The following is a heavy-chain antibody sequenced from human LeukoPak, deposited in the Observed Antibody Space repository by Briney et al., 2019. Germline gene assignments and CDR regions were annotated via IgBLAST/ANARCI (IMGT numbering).Heavy chain of an antibody. Sequence: ASVKVSCKASGGTFSSYAISWVRQAPGQGLEWMGGIIPIFGTANCAQKFQGRVTITADESTSTAYMELSSLRSEDTAVYYCATLSYSYGHHGSYWGQGTLVTVSS. D-gene: IGHD5-18*01. CDR3: ATLSYSYGHHGSY. V-gene: IGHV1-69*13. CDR2: IIPIFGTA. CDR1: GGTFSSYA. J-gene: IGHJ4*02.